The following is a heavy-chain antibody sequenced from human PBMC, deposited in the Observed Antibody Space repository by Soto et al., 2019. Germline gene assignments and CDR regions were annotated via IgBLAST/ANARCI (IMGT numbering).Heavy chain of an antibody. CDR2: ISSSGSTI. J-gene: IGHJ6*02. CDR1: ELPFRYYY. Sequence: GGSLRRSCAASELPFRYYYMSLIRHAPGEGLEWVSYISSSGSTIYYADSVKGRFTISRDNAKNSLYLQMNSLRAEDTAVYYCAKRLRGYSYGYYYYGMDVWGQGTKVTVSS. CDR3: AKRLRGYSYGYYYYGMDV. V-gene: IGHV3-11*01. D-gene: IGHD5-18*01.